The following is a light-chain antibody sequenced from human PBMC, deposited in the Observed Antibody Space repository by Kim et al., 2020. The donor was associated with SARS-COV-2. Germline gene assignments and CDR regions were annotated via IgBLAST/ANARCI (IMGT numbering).Light chain of an antibody. CDR2: GAS. CDR1: QSVSSGY. CDR3: QQYGSSPRT. Sequence: SPGERANLSSRASQSVSSGYLSCYQQKPAQAPELLIYGASSRSTGSPDRFSGSGSGTNFTLTISRLEHEDVSVYYCQQYGSSPRTFGQGTKVDIK. V-gene: IGKV3-20*01. J-gene: IGKJ1*01.